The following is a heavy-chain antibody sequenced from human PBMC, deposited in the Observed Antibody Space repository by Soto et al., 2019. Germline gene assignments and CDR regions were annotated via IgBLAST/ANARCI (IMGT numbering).Heavy chain of an antibody. CDR2: IYKSATT. D-gene: IGHD2-15*01. J-gene: IGHJ5*01. CDR1: GDSISTVDYF. Sequence: SETLSLTCSVSGDSISTVDYFWAWIRQPPGQALEYIGYIYKSATTYYNPSFESRVAISLDTSKSQFSLNVTSVTAADTAAYFCARGRYCLTGRCFPNWFDSWGQGTLVTVSS. V-gene: IGHV4-30-4*01. CDR3: ARGRYCLTGRCFPNWFDS.